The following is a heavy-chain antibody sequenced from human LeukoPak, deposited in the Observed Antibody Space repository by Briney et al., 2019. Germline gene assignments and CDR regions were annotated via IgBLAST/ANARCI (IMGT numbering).Heavy chain of an antibody. CDR2: FDPEDGET. J-gene: IGHJ4*02. CDR1: GYTLTELS. Sequence: ASVKVSCKVSGYTLTELSMHWVRQAPGKGLEWMGGFDPEDGETIYAQKFQGRVTMTEDTSTDTAYMELSSLRSEDTAVYYCATGIQQLMEVDPNAPFDYWGQRTLVTVSS. D-gene: IGHD6-13*01. V-gene: IGHV1-24*01. CDR3: ATGIQQLMEVDPNAPFDY.